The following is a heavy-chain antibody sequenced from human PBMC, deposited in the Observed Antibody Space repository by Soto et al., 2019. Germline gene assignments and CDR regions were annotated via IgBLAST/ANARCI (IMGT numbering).Heavy chain of an antibody. D-gene: IGHD5-18*01. CDR1: GGTFSSYA. J-gene: IGHJ5*02. Sequence: QVQLVQSGAEVKKPGSSVKVSCKASGGTFSSYAISWVRQAPGQGLEWMGGIIPIFGTANYAQKFQGRVTITADESTSTAYMELSSLRSEDTAVYYCARGGHLGYSYGTGYNWFDPWGQGTLVTVSS. V-gene: IGHV1-69*01. CDR3: ARGGHLGYSYGTGYNWFDP. CDR2: IIPIFGTA.